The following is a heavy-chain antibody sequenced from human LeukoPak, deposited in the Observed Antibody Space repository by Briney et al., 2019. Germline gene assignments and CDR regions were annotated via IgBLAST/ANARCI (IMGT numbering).Heavy chain of an antibody. CDR3: LREETIVVIREPHP. J-gene: IGHJ4*02. V-gene: IGHV3-7*01. Sequence: PGGSLRLFCAASGFTFSNYWMSWVRQAPGKGLEWVANINQYGNDKYYVDSVKGRFTISRDNAKNSLYLQMNSLRAEDTAIYYCLREETIVVIREPHPRGQGTLVTVSS. CDR1: GFTFSNYW. CDR2: INQYGNDK. D-gene: IGHD3-22*01.